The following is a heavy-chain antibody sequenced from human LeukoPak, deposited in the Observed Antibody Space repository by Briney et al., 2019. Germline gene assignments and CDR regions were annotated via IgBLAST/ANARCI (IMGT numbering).Heavy chain of an antibody. CDR3: ARDKSGSGSYTDHYHATDV. CDR1: GAASDSADYY. D-gene: IGHD3-10*01. Sequence: LTRCYTGRGAASDSADYYLSGVRQHKEKGLEWIGYIYYSGSTYYNPSLKSRVTISVDTSKNQFSLKLSSVTAADTAIYYCARDKSGSGSYTDHYHATDVWGKGPTVT. J-gene: IGHJ6*03. V-gene: IGHV4-31*03. CDR2: IYYSGST.